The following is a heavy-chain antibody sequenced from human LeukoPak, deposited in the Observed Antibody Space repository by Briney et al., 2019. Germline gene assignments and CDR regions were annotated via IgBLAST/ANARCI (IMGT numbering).Heavy chain of an antibody. CDR1: GFAFSSYA. D-gene: IGHD2-2*02. V-gene: IGHV3-23*01. J-gene: IGHJ4*02. CDR2: ISGSGGTT. CDR3: AKDIVVVPAAILDY. Sequence: PGGSLRLSCAASGFAFSSYAMSWVRQAPGQGPEWVSAISGSGGTTDYADFVKGRFTISRDNSKNTLYLQMNSLRAEDTAVYYCAKDIVVVPAAILDYWGQGTLVTVSS.